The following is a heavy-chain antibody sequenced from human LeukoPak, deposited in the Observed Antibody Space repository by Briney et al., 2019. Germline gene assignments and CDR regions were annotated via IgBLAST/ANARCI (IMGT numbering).Heavy chain of an antibody. CDR3: ARDSSIAAAGVVDY. J-gene: IGHJ4*02. D-gene: IGHD6-13*01. V-gene: IGHV1-18*01. CDR1: GYTFTSYG. Sequence: ASVKVSCKASGYTFTSYGISWVRQAPGQGLEWMGWISAYNGNTNYAQKLQGRVTMTTDTSTSTAYMELRSLRSVDTAVYYCARDSSIAAAGVVDYWGQGTLVTVSS. CDR2: ISAYNGNT.